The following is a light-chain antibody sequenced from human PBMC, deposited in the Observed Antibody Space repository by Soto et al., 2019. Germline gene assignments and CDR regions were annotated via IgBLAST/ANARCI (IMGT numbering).Light chain of an antibody. Sequence: EIVLTQSPATLSLSPGERATLSCRASQSVGTYLAWYQQKPRQAPRLLIYDASNRATGIPARFSGSGSGTDFTLNISGLEPEDVAVYYCQQRTNWPPLTFGGWTKVEIK. CDR1: QSVGTY. CDR2: DAS. CDR3: QQRTNWPPLT. V-gene: IGKV3-11*01. J-gene: IGKJ4*01.